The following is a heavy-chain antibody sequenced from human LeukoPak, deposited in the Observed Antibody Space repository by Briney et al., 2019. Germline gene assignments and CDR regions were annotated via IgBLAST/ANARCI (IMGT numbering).Heavy chain of an antibody. CDR3: ARDQDYYDSSGYIPAD. D-gene: IGHD3-22*01. CDR2: IIPIFGTA. V-gene: IGHV1-69*13. J-gene: IGHJ4*02. Sequence: ASVKVSCKASGGTFSSYAISWVRQATGQGLEWMGGIIPIFGTANYAQKFQGRVTITADESTSTAYMELSSLRSEDTAVYYCARDQDYYDSSGYIPADWGQGTLVTVSS. CDR1: GGTFSSYA.